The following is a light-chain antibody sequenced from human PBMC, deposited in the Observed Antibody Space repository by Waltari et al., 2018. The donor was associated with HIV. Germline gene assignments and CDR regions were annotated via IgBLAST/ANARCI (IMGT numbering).Light chain of an antibody. CDR3: AAWDDSLNGVV. Sequence: SALTQPPSASGPPHGQRGTISCFGSRSNIGSNTVNWYQQLPGTAPKLLIYSNNQRPSGFPDRFSGSKSGTSASLAISGLQSDDEAEYYCAAWDDSLNGVVFGGGTKLTVL. CDR2: SNN. J-gene: IGLJ2*01. CDR1: RSNIGSNT. V-gene: IGLV1-44*01.